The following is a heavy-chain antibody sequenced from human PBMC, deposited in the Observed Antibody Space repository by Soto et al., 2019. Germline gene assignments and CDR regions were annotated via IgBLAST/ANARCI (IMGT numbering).Heavy chain of an antibody. J-gene: IGHJ3*01. Sequence: EVQLLESGGGLVQPGESLRLSCAASGFTFSYYWMHWVRQAPGMGLGWVSRIHSDGSSTTYADSVKGRFTISRDNARNTLYLQMNSLRAEDTAVYYCARGDRGAFDLWGQGTVVTVSS. CDR1: GFTFSYYW. V-gene: IGHV3-74*01. CDR3: ARGDRGAFDL. CDR2: IHSDGSST. D-gene: IGHD1-26*01.